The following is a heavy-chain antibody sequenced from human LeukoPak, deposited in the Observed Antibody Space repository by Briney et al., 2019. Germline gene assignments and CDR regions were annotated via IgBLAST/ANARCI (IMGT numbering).Heavy chain of an antibody. J-gene: IGHJ5*02. CDR1: GYTFTSYG. Sequence: ASVKVSCKASGYTFTSYGISWVRQAPGQGLEWMGWIGAYNGNTNYAQKLQGRVTMTTDTSTSTAYMELRSLRSDDTAVYYCARDHTTVTTNWFDPWGQGTLVTVSS. D-gene: IGHD4-17*01. CDR2: IGAYNGNT. V-gene: IGHV1-18*01. CDR3: ARDHTTVTTNWFDP.